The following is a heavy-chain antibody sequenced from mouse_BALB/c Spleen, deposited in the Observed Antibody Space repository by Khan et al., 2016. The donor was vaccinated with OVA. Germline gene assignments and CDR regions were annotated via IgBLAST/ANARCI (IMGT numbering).Heavy chain of an antibody. V-gene: IGHV1S137*01. D-gene: IGHD1-1*02. CDR2: ISTNYGDA. CDR3: VRGGKFAY. J-gene: IGHJ3*01. Sequence: QMQLEESGAELVRPGVSVKISCKASGYTFTDYAMHWVKQRHAKRLEWIGVISTNYGDADYNQKFKGKASMTVDRSSSTVYMELARLTSEDPAIYYCVRGGKFAYGGQGTLVTVSA. CDR1: GYTFTDYA.